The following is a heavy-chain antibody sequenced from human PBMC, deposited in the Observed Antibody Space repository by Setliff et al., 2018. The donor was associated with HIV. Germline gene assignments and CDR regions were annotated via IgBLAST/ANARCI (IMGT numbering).Heavy chain of an antibody. D-gene: IGHD5-12*01. V-gene: IGHV4-59*01. CDR1: GGSISSYY. J-gene: IGHJ6*03. Sequence: SETLSLTCTVSGGSISSYYWSWIRQPPGKGLERIGYIYYSGSTNYNPSLKSRVTISVDTSKNQFSLKLSSVTAADTAVYYCARTYSGYDFHYYYMDVWGKGTTVTVSS. CDR3: ARTYSGYDFHYYYMDV. CDR2: IYYSGST.